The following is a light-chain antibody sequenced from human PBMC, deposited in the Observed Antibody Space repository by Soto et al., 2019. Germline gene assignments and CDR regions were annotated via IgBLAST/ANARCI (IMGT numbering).Light chain of an antibody. CDR3: CSYAGSYSSV. Sequence: QSALTQPRSVSGSPGQSVTISCTGTSSDVGGYHYVSWYQQHPGKAPKLMIYDISKRPSGVPDRFSGYKSGNTASPTISGLQAEEEADYYGCSYAGSYSSVFGTGTKLTVL. CDR1: SSDVGGYHY. J-gene: IGLJ1*01. CDR2: DIS. V-gene: IGLV2-11*01.